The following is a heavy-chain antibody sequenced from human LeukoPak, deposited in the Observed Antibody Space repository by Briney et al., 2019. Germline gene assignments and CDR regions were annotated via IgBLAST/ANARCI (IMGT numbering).Heavy chain of an antibody. Sequence: GGSLRLSCAASGFTFSDAWMSWVRQAPGKGLEWVGRIKTKTDDGTTHYAASVKGRFTISRDDSKNTLYLQVNSLKTEDTAVYYCTTGPGYYDGSAYFDYWGQGTLVTVSS. J-gene: IGHJ4*02. D-gene: IGHD3-22*01. CDR1: GFTFSDAW. CDR3: TTGPGYYDGSAYFDY. CDR2: IKTKTDDGTT. V-gene: IGHV3-15*01.